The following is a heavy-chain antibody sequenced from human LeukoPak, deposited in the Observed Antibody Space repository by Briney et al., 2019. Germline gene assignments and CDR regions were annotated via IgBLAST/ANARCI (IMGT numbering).Heavy chain of an antibody. CDR3: ARDGNGYSSGWYYFDY. V-gene: IGHV4-59*01. D-gene: IGHD6-19*01. CDR2: IYYSGST. J-gene: IGHJ4*02. CDR1: GGSISSYY. Sequence: SETLSLTCTVSGGSISSYYWSWIRQPPGKGLEWVGYIYYSGSTNYNPSLKSRVTISVDTSKNQFSLKLSSVTAADTAVYYCARDGNGYSSGWYYFDYWGQGTLVTVSS.